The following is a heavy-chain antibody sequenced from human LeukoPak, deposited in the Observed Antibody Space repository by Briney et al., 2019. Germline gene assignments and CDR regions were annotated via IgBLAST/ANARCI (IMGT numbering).Heavy chain of an antibody. CDR2: ISYDGSNK. V-gene: IGHV3-30*18. J-gene: IGHJ4*02. CDR1: GFTFSSYG. D-gene: IGHD6-13*01. Sequence: PGGALRLSCAASGFTFSSYGMHWVRQAPGKGLEWVAVISYDGSNKYYADSVKGRFTISRDNSKNTLYLQMNSLRAEDTVVYYCAKDGVWGIAAAGKGYFDYWGQGTLVTVSS. CDR3: AKDGVWGIAAAGKGYFDY.